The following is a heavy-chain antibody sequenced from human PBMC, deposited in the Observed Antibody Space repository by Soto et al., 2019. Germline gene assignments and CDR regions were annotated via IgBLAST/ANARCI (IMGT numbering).Heavy chain of an antibody. J-gene: IGHJ5*02. CDR1: GSTFSHAW. CDR3: TTLGFDP. CDR2: VKSKAAGGTT. Sequence: GGSMRLCCAASGSTFSHAWMSGVRQVPGKGLEWVARVKSKAAGGTTDYAAPVKGRFTISRDDSKNTLYLQMNSLKTDDTAVYYCTTLGFDPWGQGTLVTVSS. V-gene: IGHV3-15*01.